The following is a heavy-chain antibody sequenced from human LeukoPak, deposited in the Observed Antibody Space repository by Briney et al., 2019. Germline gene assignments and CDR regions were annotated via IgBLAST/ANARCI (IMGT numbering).Heavy chain of an antibody. CDR2: LSAYSGDT. Sequence: ASVKVSCKASGYTFISYGISRVRQAPGQGLEWMGWLSAYSGDTNYAQKLQGRVTMTTDTSTSTAYMELRSLRSDDTAVYYCASAKQQLVRLDDGMDVWGQGTTVTVSS. CDR1: GYTFISYG. V-gene: IGHV1-18*01. D-gene: IGHD6-13*01. J-gene: IGHJ6*02. CDR3: ASAKQQLVRLDDGMDV.